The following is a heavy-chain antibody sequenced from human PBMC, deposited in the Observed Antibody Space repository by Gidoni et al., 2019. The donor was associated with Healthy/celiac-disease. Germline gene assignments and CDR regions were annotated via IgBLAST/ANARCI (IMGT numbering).Heavy chain of an antibody. CDR1: GFGFSSDA. V-gene: IGHV3-23*01. Sequence: EVQLLESGGGVVQPGGSLRLCCAASGFGFSSDAMSWVCQAPGKGLEWVSASRCSGGSTYYADSVKCRFTISRDNSKNTLYLQMNSLRADDTAVYYCAKVQDIVVVPAAPPRGPIDYWGQGTLVTVSS. J-gene: IGHJ4*02. CDR3: AKVQDIVVVPAAPPRGPIDY. D-gene: IGHD2-2*01. CDR2: SRCSGGST.